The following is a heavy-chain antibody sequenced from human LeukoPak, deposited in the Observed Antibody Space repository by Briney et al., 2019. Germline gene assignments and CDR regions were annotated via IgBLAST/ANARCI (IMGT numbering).Heavy chain of an antibody. CDR2: INWNGGST. D-gene: IGHD3-22*01. CDR3: ARAYYDSSGYLTSDY. Sequence: GGSLRLSCAASGFTFDDYGMSWVRQAPGKGLEWVSGINWNGGSTGYADSVKGRFTISRDNAKNSLYLQMNSLRAEDTALYYCARAYYDSSGYLTSDYWAREPWSPSPQ. J-gene: IGHJ4*02. V-gene: IGHV3-20*04. CDR1: GFTFDDYG.